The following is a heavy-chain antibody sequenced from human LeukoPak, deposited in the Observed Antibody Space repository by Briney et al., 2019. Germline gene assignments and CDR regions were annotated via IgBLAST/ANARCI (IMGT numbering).Heavy chain of an antibody. CDR2: IDPYNGNT. CDR1: GYSFTSYG. CDR3: ARDNSVEDTAWWFDP. J-gene: IGHJ5*02. D-gene: IGHD4-23*01. Sequence: ASVKVSCKASGYSFTSYGISWVRQAPGQGLEWIGWIDPYNGNTNYAQKLQGRVTMTTDTSTSTAYMELRSLRSEDTAVYYCARDNSVEDTAWWFDPWGQGTLVTVSS. V-gene: IGHV1-18*01.